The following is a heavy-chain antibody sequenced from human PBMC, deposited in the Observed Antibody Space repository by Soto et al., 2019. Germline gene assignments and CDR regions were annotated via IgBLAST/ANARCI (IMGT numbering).Heavy chain of an antibody. J-gene: IGHJ4*02. CDR3: ASALETGDY. CDR2: IWYDGSNK. Sequence: QVQLVESGGGVVQPGRSLRVSCAASGFTFSNYGMHWVRQAPGKGPEGVAVIWYDGSNKYYADSVKGRFTISRDISKNTLYLQMNSLRAEDTAVYYCASALETGDYWGQGTLVTVSS. CDR1: GFTFSNYG. D-gene: IGHD3-10*01. V-gene: IGHV3-33*01.